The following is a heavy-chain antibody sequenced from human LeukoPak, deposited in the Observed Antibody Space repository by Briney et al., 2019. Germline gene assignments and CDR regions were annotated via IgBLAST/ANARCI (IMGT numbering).Heavy chain of an antibody. CDR3: ARRSAIDYYIDV. D-gene: IGHD6-6*01. V-gene: IGHV4-30-4*08. Sequence: SETLSLTCTVSGGSISSGDYYWSWIRQPPGKGLEWIGYIYYSGSTYYNPSLKSRVTISVNTSKNQFSLKLSSVTAADTAVYYCARRSAIDYYIDVWGRGTTVTVSS. J-gene: IGHJ6*03. CDR1: GGSISSGDYY. CDR2: IYYSGST.